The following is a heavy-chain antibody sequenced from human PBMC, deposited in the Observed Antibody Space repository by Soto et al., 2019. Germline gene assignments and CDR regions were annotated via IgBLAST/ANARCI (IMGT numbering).Heavy chain of an antibody. D-gene: IGHD5-18*01. Sequence: QVQLQESGPGLVKPSETLSLTCTVSGGSISSYYWSWIRQPPGKGLEWIGYIYYTGSTNYNPSLTSKVTTSVATSMNRFCLKLSSVTSAAPAVYYCAIRYGSCFVYWGQGTLVTVSS. CDR1: GGSISSYY. CDR3: AIRYGSCFVY. CDR2: IYYTGST. V-gene: IGHV4-59*08. J-gene: IGHJ4*02.